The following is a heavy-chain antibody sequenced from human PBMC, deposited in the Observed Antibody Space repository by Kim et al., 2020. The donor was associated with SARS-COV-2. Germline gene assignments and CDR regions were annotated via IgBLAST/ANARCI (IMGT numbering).Heavy chain of an antibody. Sequence: SGTGSADSGKGRFTISRDNAKNTLYLQMNSLRLEDTAVYYCARGCGSGTNYWGQGTLVTVST. J-gene: IGHJ4*02. CDR3: ARGCGSGTNY. V-gene: IGHV3-74*01. CDR2: SGT. D-gene: IGHD3-10*01.